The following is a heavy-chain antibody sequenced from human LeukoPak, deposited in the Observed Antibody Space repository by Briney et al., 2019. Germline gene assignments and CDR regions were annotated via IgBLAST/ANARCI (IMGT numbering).Heavy chain of an antibody. J-gene: IGHJ4*02. CDR1: GFTVSSNY. D-gene: IGHD3-16*02. Sequence: GGSLRLSCAASGFTVSSNYMSWVRQAPGKGLDWDSVSYSGGSTYYADSVKGRFTISRDNSKNTLYLQMNSLRAEDTAVYYCASLYVWGSYRYAYFDYWGQGTLVTVSS. V-gene: IGHV3-53*01. CDR3: ASLYVWGSYRYAYFDY. CDR2: SYSGGST.